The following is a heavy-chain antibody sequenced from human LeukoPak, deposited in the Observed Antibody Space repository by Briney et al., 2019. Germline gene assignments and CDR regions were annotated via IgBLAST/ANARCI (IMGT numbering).Heavy chain of an antibody. D-gene: IGHD6-6*01. CDR2: INPSGGST. CDR3: ARVRASIAALGFFDY. CDR1: GYTFTSYY. J-gene: IGHJ4*02. Sequence: GASVKVSCKASGYTFTSYYMHWVRQAPGQGLEWMGIINPSGGSTSYAQKFQGRVTMTRDMSTSTVYMELSSLRSEDTAVYYCARVRASIAALGFFDYWGQGTLVTVSS. V-gene: IGHV1-46*01.